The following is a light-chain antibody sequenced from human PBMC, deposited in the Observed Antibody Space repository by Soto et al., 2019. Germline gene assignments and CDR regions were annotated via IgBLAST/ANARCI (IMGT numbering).Light chain of an antibody. V-gene: IGKV3-11*01. Sequence: EIVLTQYPATLSLSPGERATLSCRASQSVSNYLAWYQQKPRQAPRLLIYDASNRATGIPARFSGSGSGTDFTLATSCLNREDLAVYYCEPQINRLAFGGGTKVVIK. CDR3: EPQINRLA. CDR1: QSVSNY. CDR2: DAS. J-gene: IGKJ4*01.